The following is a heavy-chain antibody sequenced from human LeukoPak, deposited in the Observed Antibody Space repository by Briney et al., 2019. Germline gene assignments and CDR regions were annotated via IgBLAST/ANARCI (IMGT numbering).Heavy chain of an antibody. Sequence: PGRSLRLSCAASGFTFSSYWMSWVRLTPGKGLEWVANIKPDGSEIYYVDSVGGRFTVSRDNAKNSLSLQMNSLRAEDTAVYYCARVGEWIHLWIPFDYWGQGTLVTVSS. J-gene: IGHJ4*02. D-gene: IGHD5-18*01. CDR1: GFTFSSYW. CDR2: IKPDGSEI. V-gene: IGHV3-7*01. CDR3: ARVGEWIHLWIPFDY.